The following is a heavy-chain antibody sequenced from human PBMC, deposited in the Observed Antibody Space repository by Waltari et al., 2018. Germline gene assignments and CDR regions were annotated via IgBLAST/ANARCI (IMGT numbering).Heavy chain of an antibody. J-gene: IGHJ4*02. V-gene: IGHV1-3*01. D-gene: IGHD3-22*01. CDR1: GYTFTSYA. CDR2: INAGNGNT. CDR3: ARYRGSSGYQRMYYFDY. Sequence: QVQLVQSGAEVKKPGASVKVSCKASGYTFTSYAMHWVRQAPGQRLEWMGWINAGNGNTKYSHKFQGRVTITRDTSASKAYMELSSLRSEDTAVYYCARYRGSSGYQRMYYFDYWGQGTLVTVSS.